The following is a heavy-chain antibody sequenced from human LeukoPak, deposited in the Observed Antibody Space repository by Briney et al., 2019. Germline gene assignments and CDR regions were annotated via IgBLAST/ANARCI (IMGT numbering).Heavy chain of an antibody. J-gene: IGHJ4*02. CDR1: GGSISNTNW. CDR3: ARVTGYCSGGSCYSLDY. D-gene: IGHD2-15*01. Sequence: SETLSLTCDVSGGSISNTNWWSWVRQPPGQGLEWIGEVSLAGQTNYNPSLKSRVTISVDTSKNQFSLKLSSVTAADTAVYYCARVTGYCSGGSCYSLDYWGQGTLVTVSS. CDR2: VSLAGQT. V-gene: IGHV4-4*02.